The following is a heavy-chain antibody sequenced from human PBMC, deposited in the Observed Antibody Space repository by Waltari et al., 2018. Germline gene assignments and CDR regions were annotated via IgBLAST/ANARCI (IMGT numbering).Heavy chain of an antibody. V-gene: IGHV4-39*07. CDR2: IYYSGST. CDR3: ARDLPSRSSGWDY. Sequence: QLQLQESGPGLVKPSETLSLTCTVSGGSISSSSYYWGWIRQPPGKGLEWIGSIYYSGSTYYNPSLKSRVTISVDTSKNQFSLKLSSVTAADTAVYYCARDLPSRSSGWDYWGQGTLVTVSS. J-gene: IGHJ4*02. D-gene: IGHD6-19*01. CDR1: GGSISSSSYY.